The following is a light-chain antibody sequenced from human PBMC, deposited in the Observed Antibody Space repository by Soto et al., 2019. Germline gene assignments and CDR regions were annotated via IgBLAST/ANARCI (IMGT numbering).Light chain of an antibody. CDR2: DVS. V-gene: IGLV2-14*01. Sequence: QSALTQPASVSGSPGQSITISCTGTSSDVGGYNYVSWYQQHPGKAPKLMIYDVSNRPSGISNRFSGSKSGNTAPLTLSGLQAEDEADYYCSSYTGSSTYVFGTGTKLTVL. CDR1: SSDVGGYNY. CDR3: SSYTGSSTYV. J-gene: IGLJ1*01.